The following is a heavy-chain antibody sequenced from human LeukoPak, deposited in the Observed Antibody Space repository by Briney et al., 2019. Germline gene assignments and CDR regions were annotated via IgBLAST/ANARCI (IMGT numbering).Heavy chain of an antibody. CDR1: GGSISSSSYY. J-gene: IGHJ4*02. Sequence: SETLSLTCTVSGGSISSSSYYWGWIRQPPGKGLEWIGSIYYSGSTYYNPSLKSRVTISVDTSKNQFSLKLSSVTAADTAVYYCARSPVDIVATIAFDYWGQGTLVTVSS. CDR2: IYYSGST. D-gene: IGHD5-12*01. CDR3: ARSPVDIVATIAFDY. V-gene: IGHV4-39*01.